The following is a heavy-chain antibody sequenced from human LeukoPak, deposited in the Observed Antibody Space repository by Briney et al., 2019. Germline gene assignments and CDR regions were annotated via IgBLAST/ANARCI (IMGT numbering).Heavy chain of an antibody. CDR3: AKLSHYDILTTANWFDP. CDR2: ISGSGSST. J-gene: IGHJ5*02. D-gene: IGHD3-9*01. Sequence: GGSLRLSCAASGFTFSSYAMSWVRQAPGKGLEWVSAISGSGSSTYYADSVKGRFTISRDNSKNTLYLQMNSLRAEDTAVYYCAKLSHYDILTTANWFDPWGQGTLVTVSS. V-gene: IGHV3-23*01. CDR1: GFTFSSYA.